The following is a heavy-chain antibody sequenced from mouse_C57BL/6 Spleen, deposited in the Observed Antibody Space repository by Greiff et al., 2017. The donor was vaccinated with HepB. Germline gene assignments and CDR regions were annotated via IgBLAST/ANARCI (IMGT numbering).Heavy chain of an antibody. CDR1: GYSFTGYY. V-gene: IGHV1-42*01. CDR3: ARTDYYGSSYSAWFAY. CDR2: INPSTGGT. Sequence: VQLQQSGPELVKPGASVKISCKASGYSFTGYYMNWVKQSPEKSLEWIGEINPSTGGTTYNQKFKAKATLTVDKSSSTAYMQLKSLTSEDSAVYYCARTDYYGSSYSAWFAYWGQGTLVTVSA. D-gene: IGHD1-1*01. J-gene: IGHJ3*01.